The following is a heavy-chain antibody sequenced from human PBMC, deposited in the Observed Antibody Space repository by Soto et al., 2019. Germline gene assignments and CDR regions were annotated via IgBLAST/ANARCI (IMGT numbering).Heavy chain of an antibody. CDR1: GFTFSSYG. V-gene: IGHV3-30*18. CDR2: ISYDGSNK. J-gene: IGHJ6*02. D-gene: IGHD3-22*01. CDR3: AKMTMIVVVIGPYGMDV. Sequence: PGGSLRLSCAASGFTFSSYGMHWVRQAPGKGLEWVAVISYDGSNKYYADSVKGRFTISRDNSKNTLYLQMNSLRAEDTAVYYCAKMTMIVVVIGPYGMDVWGQGTTVTVSS.